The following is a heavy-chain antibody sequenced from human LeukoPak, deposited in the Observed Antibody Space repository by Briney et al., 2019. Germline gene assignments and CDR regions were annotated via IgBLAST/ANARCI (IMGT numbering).Heavy chain of an antibody. CDR3: AREDRGSGWPHYMDV. CDR1: GGSISGYY. V-gene: IGHV4-59*01. D-gene: IGHD6-19*01. Sequence: PSETLSLTCTVSGGSISGYYWSWIRQPPGKGLEWLGYIHYSGTTNYNPSLKSRVTISVDTSKNQFSLKLSSVTAADTAVYYCAREDRGSGWPHYMDVWGKGTTVTVSS. CDR2: IHYSGTT. J-gene: IGHJ6*03.